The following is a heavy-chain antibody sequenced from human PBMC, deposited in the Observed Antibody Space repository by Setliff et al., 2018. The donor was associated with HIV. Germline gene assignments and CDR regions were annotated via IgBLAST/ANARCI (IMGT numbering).Heavy chain of an antibody. CDR2: INAAGGNT. CDR1: GFTVNNYA. Sequence: PGGSLRLSCAASGFTVNNYAMNGVRLPPGKGPVWLSRINAAGGNTNYVDSVKGRFTISRDNAKNTLYLQMNSLKTEDTAIYYCTRPQYIYDNSDSDNWGQGALVTVSS. V-gene: IGHV3-74*01. D-gene: IGHD3-22*01. J-gene: IGHJ4*02. CDR3: TRPQYIYDNSDSDN.